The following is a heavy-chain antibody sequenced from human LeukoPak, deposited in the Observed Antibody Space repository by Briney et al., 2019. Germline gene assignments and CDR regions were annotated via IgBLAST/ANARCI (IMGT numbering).Heavy chain of an antibody. V-gene: IGHV3-48*02. Sequence: TGGSLRLSCVASGFIFSSKNMNWVRQAPGKGLEWISSISSSSSTIYYADSVKGRFTISRDNAKNSVYLQMNSLRDEDTAVYYCVIREAVTTAFDHWGQGTLVTVSS. CDR3: VIREAVTTAFDH. D-gene: IGHD4-11*01. J-gene: IGHJ4*02. CDR1: GFIFSSKN. CDR2: ISSSSSTI.